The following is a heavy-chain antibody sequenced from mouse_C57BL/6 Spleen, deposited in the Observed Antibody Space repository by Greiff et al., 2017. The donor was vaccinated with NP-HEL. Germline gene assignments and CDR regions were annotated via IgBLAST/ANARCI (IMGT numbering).Heavy chain of an antibody. CDR2: IYPGGGST. Sequence: VQLQQSGAELMKPGASVKLSCKASGYTFTGSWIEWVKQRPGQGLEWIGEIYPGGGSTNYIEKFKGKATLTADTSSNTAYMQLSSLTTEDSAVFYYAGREYGSYFEGWGTGTTVTVSS. J-gene: IGHJ1*03. D-gene: IGHD1-1*02. CDR3: AGREYGSYFEG. V-gene: IGHV1-9*01. CDR1: GYTFTGSW.